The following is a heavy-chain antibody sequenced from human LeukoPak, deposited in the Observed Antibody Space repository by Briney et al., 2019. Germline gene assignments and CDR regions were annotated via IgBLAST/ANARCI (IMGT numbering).Heavy chain of an antibody. J-gene: IGHJ4*02. Sequence: SSETLSLTCTVSGGSISSYYWSWIRQPAGKGLEWIGRIYTSGSTNYNPSLKSRVTVSVDTSKNQFSLKLSSVTAADTAVYYCASSAYDFWSGYARLFDYWGQGTLVTVSS. CDR2: IYTSGST. V-gene: IGHV4-4*07. CDR3: ASSAYDFWSGYARLFDY. D-gene: IGHD3-3*01. CDR1: GGSISSYY.